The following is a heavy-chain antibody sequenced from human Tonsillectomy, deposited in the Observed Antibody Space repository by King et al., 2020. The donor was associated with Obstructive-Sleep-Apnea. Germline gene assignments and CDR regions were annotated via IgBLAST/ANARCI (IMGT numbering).Heavy chain of an antibody. D-gene: IGHD3-22*01. CDR1: GYSFTNYW. CDR3: ARLRYDSNGYYYGDY. CDR2: IDPSDSYT. Sequence: VQLVESGAEVKKPGESLRISCKGSGYSFTNYWITWVRQMPGKGLEWMGRIDPSDSYTNYSPSFQGHVTISADKSISTAYLQWSSLKVSDTAMYYCARLRYDSNGYYYGDYWGQGTLVTVSS. V-gene: IGHV5-10-1*01. J-gene: IGHJ4*02.